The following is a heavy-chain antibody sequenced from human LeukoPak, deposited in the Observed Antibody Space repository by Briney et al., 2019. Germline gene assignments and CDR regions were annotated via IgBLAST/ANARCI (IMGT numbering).Heavy chain of an antibody. Sequence: GGSLRLSCAASGFTVSSNYMSWVRQVPGKGLEWVSVIYSDGTISYADSVRGRFTISRDNSENTLYLQMNSLRVEDTAVYYCAREVGGGASGQWGQGTLVTVSS. CDR2: IYSDGTI. CDR1: GFTVSSNY. CDR3: AREVGGGASGQ. V-gene: IGHV3-66*01. D-gene: IGHD3-16*01. J-gene: IGHJ4*02.